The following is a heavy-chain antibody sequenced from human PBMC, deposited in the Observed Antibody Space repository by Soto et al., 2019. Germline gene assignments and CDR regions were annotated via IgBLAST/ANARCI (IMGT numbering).Heavy chain of an antibody. D-gene: IGHD6-13*01. J-gene: IGHJ4*02. CDR2: IYHSGST. Sequence: QVQLQESGPGLVKPSGTLSLTCAVSGDSISSSKWWSWVRQPPGKGLEWIVEIYHSGSTNYNPSLKSRVIISVEKSKNQLSLKLSSVTDADTAVYYCARGERQQQRDYWGQGTLVTVSS. CDR3: ARGERQQQRDY. CDR1: GDSISSSKW. V-gene: IGHV4-4*02.